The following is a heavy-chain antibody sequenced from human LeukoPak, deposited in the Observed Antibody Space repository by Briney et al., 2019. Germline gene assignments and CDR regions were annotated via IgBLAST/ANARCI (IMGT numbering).Heavy chain of an antibody. CDR3: EKDISVRYCSGGSCYYYYGMEV. V-gene: IGHV3-9*01. J-gene: IGHJ6*02. CDR2: ISWNSCSI. CDR1: GFTFDDYA. D-gene: IGHD2-15*01. Sequence: GGSLRLSCAASGFTFDDYAMHWVRQAPGKGLEWVSGISWNSCSIGYADSVKGRFTISRDNAKNSLYLQMNSLRAEDTALYYCEKDISVRYCSGGSCYYYYGMEVWGQGTTVTVSS.